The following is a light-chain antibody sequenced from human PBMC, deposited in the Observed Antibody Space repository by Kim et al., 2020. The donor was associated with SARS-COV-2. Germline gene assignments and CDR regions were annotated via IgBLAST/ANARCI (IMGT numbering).Light chain of an antibody. CDR2: DAS. V-gene: IGKV3-20*01. CDR3: QQYGSSPGT. Sequence: EIVLTQSPATLSLSPGERATLSCRASQSVSSYLAWYQQKPGQAPRLLIYDASNRATGIPARFSGSGSGTDFTLTISRLEPEDFAVYYCQQYGSSPGTFGQGTKLEI. CDR1: QSVSSY. J-gene: IGKJ2*01.